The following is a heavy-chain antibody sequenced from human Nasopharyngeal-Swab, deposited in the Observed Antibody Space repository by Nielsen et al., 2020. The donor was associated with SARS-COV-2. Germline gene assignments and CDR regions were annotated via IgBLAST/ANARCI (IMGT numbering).Heavy chain of an antibody. D-gene: IGHD3-3*01. CDR2: IYYSESI. CDR3: ARDVPVDGVLFLDY. CDR1: GGSVSTGKNY. V-gene: IGHV4-61*01. Sequence: SDTLSLTSTVSGGSVSTGKNYWSWIRQPPGKGLEWIGYIYYSESIHYSPSLKSRVTISVDKSKNQFSLRVNSVTAADTAVYFCARDVPVDGVLFLDYWGRGTLVTVSS. J-gene: IGHJ4*02.